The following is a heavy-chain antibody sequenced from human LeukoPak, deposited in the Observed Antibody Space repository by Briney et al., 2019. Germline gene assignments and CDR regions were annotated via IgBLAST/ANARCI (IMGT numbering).Heavy chain of an antibody. D-gene: IGHD5-24*01. CDR1: GGSISVYY. CDR2: ISHSGRI. V-gene: IGHV4-59*01. CDR3: ARSRDAYLLDY. Sequence: SETLSLTCTVSGGSISVYYWSWVRQPPGKGLEWIGYISHSGRINYNPSLQSRVTISIDTSNNQFSLNVRSATAADTAVYYCARSRDAYLLDYWGQGTLVTVSS. J-gene: IGHJ4*02.